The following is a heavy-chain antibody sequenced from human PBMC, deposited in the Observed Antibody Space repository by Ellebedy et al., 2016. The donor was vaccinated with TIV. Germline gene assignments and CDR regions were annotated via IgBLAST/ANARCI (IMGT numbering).Heavy chain of an antibody. J-gene: IGHJ6*02. V-gene: IGHV3-15*01. CDR3: TTDQQWVSYYYYYGMDV. CDR1: GFTFSNAW. CDR2: IKSKTDGGTT. D-gene: IGHD6-19*01. Sequence: GESLKISXAASGFTFSNAWMSWVRQAPGKGLEWVGRIKSKTDGGTTDYAAPVKGRFTISRDDSKNTLYLQMNSLKTEDTAVYYCTTDQQWVSYYYYYGMDVWGQGTLVTVSS.